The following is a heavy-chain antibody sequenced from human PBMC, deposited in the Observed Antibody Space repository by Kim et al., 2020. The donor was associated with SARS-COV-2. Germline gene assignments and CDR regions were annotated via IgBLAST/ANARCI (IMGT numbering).Heavy chain of an antibody. J-gene: IGHJ4*02. CDR3: ARACGYSYDGFDY. Sequence: SVKVSCKASGGTFSSYAISWVQQAPGQGLEWMGGIIPIFGTANYAQKFQGRVTITADESTSTAYMELSSLRSEDTAVYYCARACGYSYDGFDYWGQGTLVTVSS. CDR1: GGTFSSYA. D-gene: IGHD5-18*01. V-gene: IGHV1-69*13. CDR2: IIPIFGTA.